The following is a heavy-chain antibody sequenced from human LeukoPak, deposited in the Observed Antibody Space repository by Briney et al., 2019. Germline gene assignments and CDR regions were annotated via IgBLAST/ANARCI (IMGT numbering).Heavy chain of an antibody. J-gene: IGHJ4*02. CDR2: INPKSGGA. V-gene: IGHV1-2*02. CDR1: GYTFSGYY. CDR3: ARVIRRDPLTNFNFDC. D-gene: IGHD3-9*01. Sequence: GASVMVSCKASGYTFSGYYIHWLRQVSGQGLEWMGWINPKSGGARYAQKFQGRVTLTRDTSISTVYMDLSRLTSDDTAVYFCARVIRRDPLTNFNFDCWGQGTLVTVST.